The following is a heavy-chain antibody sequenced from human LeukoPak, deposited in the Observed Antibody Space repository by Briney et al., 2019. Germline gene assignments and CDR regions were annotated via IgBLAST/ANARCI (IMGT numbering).Heavy chain of an antibody. CDR2: ISSSGSTI. D-gene: IGHD4-17*01. J-gene: IGHJ6*02. CDR1: GFTFSSYE. CDR3: ARDGSSYGDYGTDYYYYYGMDV. Sequence: QTGGSLRLSCAASGFTFSSYEMNWVRQAPGKGLEWVSYISSSGSTIYYADSVKGRFTISRDNAKNSLYLQMNSLRAEDTAVYYCARDGSSYGDYGTDYYYYYGMDVWGQGTTVTVSS. V-gene: IGHV3-48*03.